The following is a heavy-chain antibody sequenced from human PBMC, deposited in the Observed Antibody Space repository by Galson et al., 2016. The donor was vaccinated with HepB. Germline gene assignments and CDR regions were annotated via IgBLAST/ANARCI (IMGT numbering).Heavy chain of an antibody. Sequence: SLRLSCAASGFTFSNYSMNWVRQAPGKGLEWVSYISSSSNTIYYAASVKGRFTISRDNSKNTLSLQMNSLRAEDTAVYYCAKNDILAGYSAFDYWGQGTLVTVSS. CDR3: AKNDILAGYSAFDY. J-gene: IGHJ4*02. D-gene: IGHD3-9*01. CDR1: GFTFSNYS. CDR2: ISSSSNTI. V-gene: IGHV3-48*01.